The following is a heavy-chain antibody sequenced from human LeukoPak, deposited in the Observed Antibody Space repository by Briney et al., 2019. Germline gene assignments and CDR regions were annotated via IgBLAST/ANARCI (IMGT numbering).Heavy chain of an antibody. J-gene: IGHJ4*02. CDR2: INPNSGGT. V-gene: IGHV1-2*06. D-gene: IGHD6-19*01. Sequence: ASVKVSCKASGYTFTGYYMHWVRQAPGQGLEWMGRINPNSGGTNYAQKFQGRVTMTRDTSISTAYMELSRLRSGDTAVYYCAMLIAVAGIYDYWGQGTLVTVSS. CDR1: GYTFTGYY. CDR3: AMLIAVAGIYDY.